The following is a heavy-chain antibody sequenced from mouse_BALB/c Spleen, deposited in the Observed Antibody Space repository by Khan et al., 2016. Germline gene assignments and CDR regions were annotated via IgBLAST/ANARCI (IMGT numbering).Heavy chain of an antibody. Sequence: FQLQQSGAELVKPGASVKLSCTASGFNIKDTYMPWVKQRPEQGLEWIGRIDPANGNTKYEPKLQGKATITEDTSSNTASLQLRRLTSEDTAVYSGARGGSVWYFGVWGAGTAVTGSS. CDR2: IDPANGNT. CDR1: GFNIKDTY. J-gene: IGHJ1*01. D-gene: IGHD1-1*02. V-gene: IGHV14-3*02. CDR3: ARGGSVWYFGV.